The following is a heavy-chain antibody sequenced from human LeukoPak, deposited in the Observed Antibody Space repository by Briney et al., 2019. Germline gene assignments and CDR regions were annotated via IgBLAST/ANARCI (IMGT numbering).Heavy chain of an antibody. CDR1: GGSISSGDYY. D-gene: IGHD3-9*01. CDR2: IYYSGST. J-gene: IGHJ4*02. V-gene: IGHV4-30-4*01. CDR3: ARDNPYYDILTGYRAFDY. Sequence: TLSLTCTVSGGSISSGDYYWSWIRQPPGKGLEWIGYIYYSGSTYYNPSLKSRVTISVDTSKNQFSLKLSSVTAADTAVYYCARDNPYYDILTGYRAFDYWGQGTLVTVSS.